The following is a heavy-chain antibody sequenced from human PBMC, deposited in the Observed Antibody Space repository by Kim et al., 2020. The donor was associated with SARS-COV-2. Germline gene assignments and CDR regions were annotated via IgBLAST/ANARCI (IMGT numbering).Heavy chain of an antibody. D-gene: IGHD3-22*01. J-gene: IGHJ3*02. V-gene: IGHV3-23*01. CDR2: ISGSGGST. Sequence: GGSLRLSCAASGFTFSSYAMSWVRQAPGKGLEWVSAISGSGGSTYYADSVKGRFTISRDNSKNTLYLQMNSLRAEDTAVYYCAKEAITMIVVVITQGGAFDIWGQGTMVTVSS. CDR1: GFTFSSYA. CDR3: AKEAITMIVVVITQGGAFDI.